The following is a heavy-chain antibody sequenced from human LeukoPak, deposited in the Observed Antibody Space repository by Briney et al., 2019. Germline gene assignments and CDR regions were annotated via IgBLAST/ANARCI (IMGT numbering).Heavy chain of an antibody. CDR2: ISGSGGRT. Sequence: PGGSLRLSCAASGFSFNDYAMSWVRQAPGKGLEWVSVISGSGGRTSYADSVKGRSTISRDNSKNTLYLQMNSLRAEDTALYYCAKDRLSSPTAPRFDPWGQGTQVTVSS. D-gene: IGHD2/OR15-2a*01. V-gene: IGHV3-23*01. CDR1: GFSFNDYA. CDR3: AKDRLSSPTAPRFDP. J-gene: IGHJ5*02.